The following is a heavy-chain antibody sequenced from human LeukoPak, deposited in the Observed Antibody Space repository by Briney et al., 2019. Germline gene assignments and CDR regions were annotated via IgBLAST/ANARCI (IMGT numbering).Heavy chain of an antibody. D-gene: IGHD2-2*01. CDR2: ISSSGSTI. J-gene: IGHJ4*02. Sequence: PGGSLTLSCAASGFTFSSYEMNWVRQAPGKGLEWVSYISSSGSTIYYADSVKGRFTISRDNAKNSLYLQMNSLRAEDTAVYYCARDCSTSCYAAEDFDYWGQGTLVTVSS. V-gene: IGHV3-48*03. CDR1: GFTFSSYE. CDR3: ARDCSTSCYAAEDFDY.